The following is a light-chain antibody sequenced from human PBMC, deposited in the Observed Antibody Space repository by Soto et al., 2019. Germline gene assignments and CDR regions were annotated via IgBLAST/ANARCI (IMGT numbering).Light chain of an antibody. J-gene: IGLJ3*02. Sequence: QSALTQPRSVSGSPGQSVTISCTGTSSNVGGYDYVSWYQQHPGKAPKFIIYDVSKRPSGVPDRFSGSKSGNSASLTISGLQAEDEADYYFCSYAGSYSWVFGGGTKLTVL. CDR2: DVS. CDR3: CSYAGSYSWV. CDR1: SSNVGGYDY. V-gene: IGLV2-11*01.